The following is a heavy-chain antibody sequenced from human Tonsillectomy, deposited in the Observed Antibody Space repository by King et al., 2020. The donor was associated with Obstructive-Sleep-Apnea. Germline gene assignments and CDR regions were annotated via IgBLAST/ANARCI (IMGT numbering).Heavy chain of an antibody. CDR3: ARDGGTSCYDCFDY. J-gene: IGHJ4*02. CDR2: IYYSGST. Sequence: VQLQESGPGLVKPSETLSLTCTVSGGSISSSSYYWGWIRQPPGKGLEWIGSIYYSGSTYYNPSLKSRVTISVDTSKNQFSLNLSSVTAADTAVYYCARDGGTSCYDCFDYWGQGTLVTVSS. D-gene: IGHD2-2*01. CDR1: GGSISSSSYY. V-gene: IGHV4-39*07.